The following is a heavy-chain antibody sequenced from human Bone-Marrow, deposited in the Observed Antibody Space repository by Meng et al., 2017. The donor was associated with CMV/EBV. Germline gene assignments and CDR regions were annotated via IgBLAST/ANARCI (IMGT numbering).Heavy chain of an antibody. Sequence: GGSLRLSCAASGFTFSSYSMNWVRQAPGKGLEWVSSISSSSSYIYYADSVKGRFTISRDNSKGTLYLQMTNLKTEDTAVYYCAKDLPHASFDYWGQGMLVTVSS. J-gene: IGHJ4*02. D-gene: IGHD5/OR15-5a*01. CDR3: AKDLPHASFDY. CDR2: ISSSSSYI. CDR1: GFTFSSYS. V-gene: IGHV3-21*01.